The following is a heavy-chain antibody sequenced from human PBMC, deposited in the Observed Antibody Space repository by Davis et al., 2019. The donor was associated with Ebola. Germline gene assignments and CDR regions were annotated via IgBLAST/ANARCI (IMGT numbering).Heavy chain of an antibody. V-gene: IGHV3-64*01. J-gene: IGHJ6*04. CDR3: ARSGLSFGVVKYHYGMDV. CDR2: ISSNGGST. Sequence: AASVKISCAASGFTFSSYAMHWVRQAPGKGLEYVSAISSNGGSTYYANSVKGRFTISRDNSKKTMYLQMNSLRAEDTAVYYCARSGLSFGVVKYHYGMDVWGKGTTVTVSS. D-gene: IGHD3-3*01. CDR1: GFTFSSYA.